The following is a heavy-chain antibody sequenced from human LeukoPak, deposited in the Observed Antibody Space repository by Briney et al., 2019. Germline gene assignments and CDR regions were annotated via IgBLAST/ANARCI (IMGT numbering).Heavy chain of an antibody. CDR3: ARAPWYGDYVSMDV. CDR1: GLTFSNAW. D-gene: IGHD4-17*01. J-gene: IGHJ6*03. CDR2: ISSSSSYI. V-gene: IGHV3-21*01. Sequence: RQSMRLSCAPSGLTFSNAWMSWVRHAPGKGREWVSSISSSSSYIYYADSVKGRFTISRDNAKNSLYPQMNSLRAEDTAVYYCARAPWYGDYVSMDVWGKGTTVTVSS.